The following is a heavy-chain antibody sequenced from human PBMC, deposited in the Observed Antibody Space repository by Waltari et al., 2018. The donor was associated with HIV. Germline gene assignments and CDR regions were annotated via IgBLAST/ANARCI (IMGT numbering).Heavy chain of an antibody. CDR1: GYTFTSYG. Sequence: QVQLVQSGAEVKKPGASVKVSCKASGYTFTSYGISWVRQAPGQGLEWMGWISAYNGNTNYAQKLQGRVTMTTDTSTSTAYMELRSLRSDDTAVYYCARDAPIVVVPAANAPVGAFDIWGQGTMVTVSS. V-gene: IGHV1-18*01. J-gene: IGHJ3*02. CDR3: ARDAPIVVVPAANAPVGAFDI. CDR2: ISAYNGNT. D-gene: IGHD2-2*01.